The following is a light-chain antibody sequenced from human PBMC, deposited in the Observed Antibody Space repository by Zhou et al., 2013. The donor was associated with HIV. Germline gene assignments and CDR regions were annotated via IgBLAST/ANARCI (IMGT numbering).Light chain of an antibody. Sequence: EIVLTQSPGTLSLSPGERASLSCRASQSVSNNYLGWYQQKPGQAPRLLIYAASSRATGIPDRFSGSGSGTDFTLTISRLEPEDFAVYYCQQYGSSPRTFGQGTKVEIK. CDR2: AAS. CDR1: QSVSNNY. CDR3: QQYGSSPRT. J-gene: IGKJ1*01. V-gene: IGKV3-20*01.